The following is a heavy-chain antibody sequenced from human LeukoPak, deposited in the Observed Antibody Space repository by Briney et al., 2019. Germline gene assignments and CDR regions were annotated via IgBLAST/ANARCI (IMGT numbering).Heavy chain of an antibody. Sequence: GASVKVSFKASGYTFTAYYIHWVRQAPGQGLEWMGWINPNSGGTNYAQRFQGRVTVTRDTSITTAYMELSRLRSDDTAVYYCASPWGRWFGELIWYFDLWGRGTLVTVSS. V-gene: IGHV1-2*02. CDR2: INPNSGGT. CDR3: ASPWGRWFGELIWYFDL. J-gene: IGHJ2*01. D-gene: IGHD3-10*01. CDR1: GYTFTAYY.